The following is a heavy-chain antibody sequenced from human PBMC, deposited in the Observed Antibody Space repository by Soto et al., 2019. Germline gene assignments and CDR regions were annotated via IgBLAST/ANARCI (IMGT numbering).Heavy chain of an antibody. CDR1: GFTFSNYA. Sequence: EVQLLESGGGLVQPGEPLRLSCAASGFTFSNYAMNWVRQAPGQGLEWVSAISGSGDKTFFADSVTGRFTISRDNSKNTLYLQMNSLRVEDTAVYYCAKGQKIAISMPTNWFDPWGQGTLVTVSS. V-gene: IGHV3-23*01. D-gene: IGHD2-21*01. CDR2: ISGSGDKT. J-gene: IGHJ5*02. CDR3: AKGQKIAISMPTNWFDP.